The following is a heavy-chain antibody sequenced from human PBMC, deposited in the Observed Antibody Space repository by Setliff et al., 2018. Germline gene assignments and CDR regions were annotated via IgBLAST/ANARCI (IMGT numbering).Heavy chain of an antibody. J-gene: IGHJ4*02. CDR2: VNPNDGST. Sequence: VASVKVSCKTSGYSFTRHYLHWVRQAPGQGLEWMGMVNPNDGSTRYAQKFQGRVTITADESTSTAYMELSSLRSEDTAVYYCARGYSYGPFGYWGQGTLVTVSS. CDR3: ARGYSYGPFGY. V-gene: IGHV1-46*01. CDR1: GYSFTRHY. D-gene: IGHD5-18*01.